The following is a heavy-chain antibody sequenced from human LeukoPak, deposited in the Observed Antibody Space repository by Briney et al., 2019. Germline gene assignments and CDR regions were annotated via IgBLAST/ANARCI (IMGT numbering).Heavy chain of an antibody. D-gene: IGHD1-26*01. CDR1: GFSLSTSGMC. Sequence: ESGPTLVNPTQTSTLTCTISGFSLSTSGMCVSWDRQPPGKALEWLALIHWDDDKYYITSLKTRLTISKHTTKNQAALTMTNMDRVDTATYYCARSSGSYYYFVYWGQGTLVTVSS. V-gene: IGHV2-70*20. J-gene: IGHJ4*02. CDR3: ARSSGSYYYFVY. CDR2: IHWDDDK.